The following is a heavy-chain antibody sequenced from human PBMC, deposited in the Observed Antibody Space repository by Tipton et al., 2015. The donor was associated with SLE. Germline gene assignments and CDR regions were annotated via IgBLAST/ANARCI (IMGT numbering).Heavy chain of an antibody. Sequence: GSLRLSCAASGFTFSSYWMSWIRQAPGKGLEWVSYISSSSSYTNYADSVKGRFTISRDNAKNSLYLQMNSLRAEDTAVYYCARDSSTSLYFDYWGQGTLVTVSS. J-gene: IGHJ4*02. CDR1: GFTFSSYW. CDR3: ARDSSTSLYFDY. V-gene: IGHV3-11*05. CDR2: ISSSSSYT.